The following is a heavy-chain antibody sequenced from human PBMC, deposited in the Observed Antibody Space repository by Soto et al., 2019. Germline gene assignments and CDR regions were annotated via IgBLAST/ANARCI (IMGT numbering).Heavy chain of an antibody. V-gene: IGHV3-53*01. D-gene: IGHD5-18*01. CDR3: ARSGYSYGPFDY. J-gene: IGHJ4*02. CDR2: IYSGGST. Sequence: EVQLVESGGGLIQPGGSLRLYCAASRFTVSSTYMSWVRQAPGKGLEWVSVIYSGGSTYYADSVKGRFTISRDNSKNTLYLQMNSLRAEDTSVYYCARSGYSYGPFDYWGQGTLVTVSS. CDR1: RFTVSSTY.